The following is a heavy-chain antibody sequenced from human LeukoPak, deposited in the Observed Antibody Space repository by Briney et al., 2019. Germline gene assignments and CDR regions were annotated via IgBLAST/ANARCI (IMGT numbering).Heavy chain of an antibody. Sequence: SETLSLTCTVSGYSISSGYYWSWIRQPPGKGLEWIGEINHSGSTNYNPSLKSRVTISVDTSKNQFSLKLSSVTAADTAVYYCARGLLAAAGNNWFDPWGQGTLVTVSS. J-gene: IGHJ5*02. CDR2: INHSGST. CDR3: ARGLLAAAGNNWFDP. V-gene: IGHV4-38-2*02. CDR1: GYSISSGYY. D-gene: IGHD6-13*01.